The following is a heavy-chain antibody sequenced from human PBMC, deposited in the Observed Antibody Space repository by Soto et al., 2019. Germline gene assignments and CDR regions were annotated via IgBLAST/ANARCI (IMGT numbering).Heavy chain of an antibody. CDR1: GFTFSSYA. V-gene: IGHV3-30-3*01. J-gene: IGHJ4*02. CDR2: ISYDGSNK. D-gene: IGHD6-19*01. CDR3: ARDPGAVKDYFDY. Sequence: GGSLRLSCAASGFTFSSYAMHWVRQAPGKGLEWVAVISYDGSNKYYADSVKGRFTISRDNSKNTLYLQMNSLRAEDTAVYYCARDPGAVKDYFDYWGQGTLVTVSS.